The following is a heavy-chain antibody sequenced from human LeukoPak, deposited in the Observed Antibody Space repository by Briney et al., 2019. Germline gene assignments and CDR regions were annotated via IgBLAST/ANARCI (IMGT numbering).Heavy chain of an antibody. CDR3: ARRLYDSRVIDY. D-gene: IGHD3-22*01. Sequence: SETLSLTCTVSGGSISSSYYYWGWIRQPPGKGLEWIGSIYSSGSTYYNPSLKSRVTISVDTSKNQFSLKLSSVTAADTAVYYCARRLYDSRVIDYWGQGTLVTVSS. V-gene: IGHV4-39*01. CDR2: IYSSGST. J-gene: IGHJ4*02. CDR1: GGSISSSYYY.